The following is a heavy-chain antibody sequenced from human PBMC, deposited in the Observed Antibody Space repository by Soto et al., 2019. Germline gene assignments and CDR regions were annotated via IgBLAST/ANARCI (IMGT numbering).Heavy chain of an antibody. CDR2: IIPIFGTA. J-gene: IGHJ6*02. Sequence: QGQLVQSGAEVKKPGSSVNVSCKASGGTFSSYAISWVRQAPGQGLEWMGGIIPIFGTAHYAQKFQGRVTITVDKSFSTAYMERSILRSEDTAVYYCAIVLRYFDWLLHYFYCMEVLGQGTTVTVS. V-gene: IGHV1-69*06. CDR3: AIVLRYFDWLLHYFYCMEV. CDR1: GGTFSSYA. D-gene: IGHD3-9*01.